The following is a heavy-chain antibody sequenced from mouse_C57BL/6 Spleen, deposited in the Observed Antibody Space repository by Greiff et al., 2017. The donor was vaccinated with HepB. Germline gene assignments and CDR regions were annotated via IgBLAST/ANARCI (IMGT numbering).Heavy chain of an antibody. V-gene: IGHV5-17*01. D-gene: IGHD2-4*01. Sequence: EVKVEESGGGLVKPGGSLKLSCAASGFTFSDYGMHWVRQAPEKGLEWVAYISSGSSTIYYADTVKGRFTISRDNAKNTLFLQMTSLRSEDTAMYYCANYDYAGYYAMDYWGQGTSVTVSS. CDR1: GFTFSDYG. J-gene: IGHJ4*01. CDR2: ISSGSSTI. CDR3: ANYDYAGYYAMDY.